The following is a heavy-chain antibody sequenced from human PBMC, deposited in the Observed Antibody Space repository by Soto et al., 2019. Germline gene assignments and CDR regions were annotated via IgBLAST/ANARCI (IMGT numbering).Heavy chain of an antibody. CDR2: INPSGGST. J-gene: IGHJ6*03. V-gene: IGHV1-46*03. CDR3: ARLISEAGTTYYYYYMDV. CDR1: GYTFTSYY. D-gene: IGHD6-13*01. Sequence: GASVKVSCKASGYTFTSYYMHWVRQAPGQGLEWMGIINPSGGSTSYAQKFQGRVTMTRDTSTSTVYMELSSLRSEDTAVYYCARLISEAGTTYYYYYMDVWGKGTTVTVSS.